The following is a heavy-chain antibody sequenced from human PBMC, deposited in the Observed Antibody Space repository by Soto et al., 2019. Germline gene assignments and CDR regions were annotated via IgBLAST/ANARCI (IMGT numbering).Heavy chain of an antibody. J-gene: IGHJ3*02. Sequence: SETLSLTCTVSGGSISSSSYYWGWIRQPPGKGLEWIGSIYYSGSTYYNPSLKSRVTISVDTSKNQFSLKLSSVTAADTAVYYCARHRIPTYGLPKRSGAFDIRGQGTMVTVSS. D-gene: IGHD2-15*01. CDR1: GGSISSSSYY. CDR2: IYYSGST. CDR3: ARHRIPTYGLPKRSGAFDI. V-gene: IGHV4-39*01.